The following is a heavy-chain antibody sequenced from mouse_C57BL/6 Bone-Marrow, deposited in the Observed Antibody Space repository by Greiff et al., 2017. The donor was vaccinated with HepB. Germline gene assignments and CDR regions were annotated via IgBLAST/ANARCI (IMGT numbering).Heavy chain of an antibody. Sequence: QVQLQQPGAELVKPGASVKLSCKASGYTFTSYRMHWVKQRPGQGLEWIGMIHPNSGSTNYNEKFKSKATLTVDKSSSTAYMQLSSLTSEDSAVYSFSRSGWLTAWFAYWYQGTRVTVSA. CDR3: SRSGWLTAWFAY. CDR2: IHPNSGST. V-gene: IGHV1-64*01. CDR1: GYTFTSYR. D-gene: IGHD2-3*01. J-gene: IGHJ3*01.